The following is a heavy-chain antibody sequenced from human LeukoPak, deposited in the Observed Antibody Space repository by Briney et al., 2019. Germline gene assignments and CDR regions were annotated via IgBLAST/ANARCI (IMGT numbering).Heavy chain of an antibody. CDR1: GFTFSNYE. CDR3: ARDLVQLWSKDF. J-gene: IGHJ4*02. D-gene: IGHD5-18*01. V-gene: IGHV3-48*03. CDR2: ISSSGRNI. Sequence: QPGGFLRLSCAASGFTFSNYEFNWVRQAPGKGLEWVSYISSSGRNIYYADSVKGRFTISRDNAKNSLYLQTNSLRAEDTAVYYCARDLVQLWSKDFWGQGTLVTVSS.